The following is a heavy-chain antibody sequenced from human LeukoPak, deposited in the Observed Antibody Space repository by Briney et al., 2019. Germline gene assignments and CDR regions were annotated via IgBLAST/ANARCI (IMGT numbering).Heavy chain of an antibody. CDR1: GFTFTSSA. CDR3: AADPLYSGSYYTSDY. J-gene: IGHJ4*02. CDR2: IVVGSGNT. V-gene: IGHV1-58*02. Sequence: SVKVSCKASGFTFTSSAMQWVRQARGQRLEWIGWIVVGSGNTNYAQKFQERVTITRDMSASTAYMELSSLRSEDTAVYYCAADPLYSGSYYTSDYWGQGTLVTVSS. D-gene: IGHD1-26*01.